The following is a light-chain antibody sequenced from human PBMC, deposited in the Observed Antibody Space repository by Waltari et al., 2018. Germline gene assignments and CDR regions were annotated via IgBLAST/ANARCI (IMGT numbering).Light chain of an antibody. Sequence: EIVLTQSPATLSLSAAVRATLPCRARQSVFNYLAWYQQQPGHAPSLLIYDTSKRSTGIPARFSGSGSGTDFTLTICNLEAENFALYFCQQGSVLPLTFGGGTKVDIK. CDR2: DTS. J-gene: IGKJ4*01. CDR1: QSVFNY. V-gene: IGKV3-11*01. CDR3: QQGSVLPLT.